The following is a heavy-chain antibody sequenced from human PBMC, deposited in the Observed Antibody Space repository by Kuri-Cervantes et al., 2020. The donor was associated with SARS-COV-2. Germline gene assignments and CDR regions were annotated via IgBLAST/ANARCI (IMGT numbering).Heavy chain of an antibody. J-gene: IGHJ3*02. CDR2: ISSTSVFK. CDR1: GFTFSAFT. CDR3: ARDPWGIAAALNAFDI. D-gene: IGHD6-13*01. V-gene: IGHV3-21*01. Sequence: GGSLRLSCAASGFTFSAFTIGWVRQAPGKGLEWVSSISSTSVFKYYADSVKGRFTISRDNARDSVSLQMDSLRAEDTAIYYCARDPWGIAAALNAFDIWGQGTMVTVSS.